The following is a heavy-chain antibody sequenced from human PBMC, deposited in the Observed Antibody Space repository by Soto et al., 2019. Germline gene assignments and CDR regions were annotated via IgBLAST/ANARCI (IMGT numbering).Heavy chain of an antibody. Sequence: QVQLVESGGGLVKPGGSLRLSCEASGFTFSDYYMSWIRQAPGKGLEWVSYMSSSGSTIYYEDSVKGGFTISRDNAKNSLYLHMNRLRGEDTAVSYCASRAHAFDIWGQGTMVTVSS. CDR3: ASRAHAFDI. CDR1: GFTFSDYY. V-gene: IGHV3-11*01. CDR2: MSSSGSTI. D-gene: IGHD3-10*01. J-gene: IGHJ3*02.